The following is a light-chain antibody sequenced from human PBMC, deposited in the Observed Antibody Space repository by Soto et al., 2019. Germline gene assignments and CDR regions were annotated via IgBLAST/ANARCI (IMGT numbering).Light chain of an antibody. Sequence: QSVLTQPASVSGSPGQSITISCTGTSSDVGGYNYVSWYQQHPGKAPKLMIYEVSNRPSGVSNRFSGSKSGNTASLTISGLHADDEADYYCISYTSSSTPVVFGGGTKVTVL. V-gene: IGLV2-14*01. CDR2: EVS. CDR1: SSDVGGYNY. J-gene: IGLJ2*01. CDR3: ISYTSSSTPVV.